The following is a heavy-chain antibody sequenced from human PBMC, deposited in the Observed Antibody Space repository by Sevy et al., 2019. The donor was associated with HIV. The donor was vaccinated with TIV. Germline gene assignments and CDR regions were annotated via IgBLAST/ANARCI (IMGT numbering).Heavy chain of an antibody. CDR1: GFTFSSYS. CDR3: AREGGYCSSTSCYTAHDAFDI. V-gene: IGHV3-48*01. D-gene: IGHD2-2*02. Sequence: GGSLRLSCAASGFTFSSYSMNWVRQAPGKGLEWVSYISSSSSTIYYADSVKGRFTISRDNAKNSLYLQMNSLRAEDTAVYYCAREGGYCSSTSCYTAHDAFDIWCQGTMVTVSS. CDR2: ISSSSSTI. J-gene: IGHJ3*02.